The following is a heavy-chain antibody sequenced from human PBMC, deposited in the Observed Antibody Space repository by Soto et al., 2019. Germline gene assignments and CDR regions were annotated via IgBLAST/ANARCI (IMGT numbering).Heavy chain of an antibody. V-gene: IGHV3-23*01. CDR2: ISGSGGST. J-gene: IGHJ4*02. Sequence: AGGSLRLSCAASGFTFSSYAMSWVRQAPGKGLEWVSAISGSGGSTYSADSVKGRFTISRDNSKNTLYLQMNSLRAEDTAVYYCAKDHRGPIAVASFDYWGQGTLVTVSS. D-gene: IGHD6-19*01. CDR1: GFTFSSYA. CDR3: AKDHRGPIAVASFDY.